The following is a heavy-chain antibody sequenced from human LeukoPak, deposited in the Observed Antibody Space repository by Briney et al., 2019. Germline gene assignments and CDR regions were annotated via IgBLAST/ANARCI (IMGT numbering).Heavy chain of an antibody. V-gene: IGHV3-11*01. Sequence: GGSLRLSCTASGFTFGDYAMSWFRQAPGKGLEWISYISGGGSTIYYADSVKGRFTISRDNAKNSLYLQMNSLRAEDTAVYYCARLHVKFYCSGGSCYPGHWGQGTLVTVSS. CDR1: GFTFGDYA. CDR2: ISGGGSTI. J-gene: IGHJ4*02. CDR3: ARLHVKFYCSGGSCYPGH. D-gene: IGHD2-15*01.